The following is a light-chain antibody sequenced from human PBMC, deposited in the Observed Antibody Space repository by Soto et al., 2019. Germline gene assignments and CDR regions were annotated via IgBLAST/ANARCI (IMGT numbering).Light chain of an antibody. CDR2: GAS. CDR3: QHYNTWPYT. V-gene: IGKV3-15*01. CDR1: ESITTD. J-gene: IGKJ2*01. Sequence: EIVMTQSPDTLSVSLGERATLSCRASESITTDLAWYQQKPGQAPRLLVYGASARATGIPVRFRGSGSGTEFTLTISSLQSEDFGLYYCQHYNTWPYTFGQGTKVDIK.